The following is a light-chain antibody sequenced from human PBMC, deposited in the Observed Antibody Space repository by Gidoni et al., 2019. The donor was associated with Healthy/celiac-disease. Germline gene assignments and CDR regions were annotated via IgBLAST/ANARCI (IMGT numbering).Light chain of an antibody. CDR1: SSNIGSNT. Sequence: QSVLTQPPSASGTPGQRVTISCSGSSSNIGSNTVNWYQQPPGTAPKLLIYSNNQRPPGVPDRFSGSKSGTSASLAISGLQSEDEADYYCAAWDDSLNGPNWVFGGGTKLTVL. V-gene: IGLV1-44*01. CDR2: SNN. J-gene: IGLJ3*02. CDR3: AAWDDSLNGPNWV.